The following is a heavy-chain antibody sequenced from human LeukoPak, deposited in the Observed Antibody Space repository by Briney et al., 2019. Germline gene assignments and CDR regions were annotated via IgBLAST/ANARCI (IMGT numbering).Heavy chain of an antibody. CDR2: INPNSGDK. D-gene: IGHD3-16*01. V-gene: IGHV1-2*02. J-gene: IGHJ1*01. Sequence: ASVKVSCKASGYTFTSYYMHWVRQAPGQGLEWMGWINPNSGDKNYVQKFQGRVTMTRDTSISTAYMELSRLESDDTAVYYCARGDAFDIWGQGTLVTVSS. CDR1: GYTFTSYY. CDR3: ARGDAFDI.